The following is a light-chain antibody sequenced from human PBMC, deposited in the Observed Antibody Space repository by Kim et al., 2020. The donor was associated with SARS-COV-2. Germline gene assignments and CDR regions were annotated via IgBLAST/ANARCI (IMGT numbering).Light chain of an antibody. J-gene: IGKJ1*01. V-gene: IGKV3-15*01. CDR3: QQYNNWPWT. CDR2: GAS. Sequence: VSPGERATLSCRASQSAGNSLAWYQQKAGQAPRLLIFGASTRATGIPARFSGSGSGTEFTLTISSLQSEDFAVYYCQQYNNWPWTLGQGTKVDIK. CDR1: QSAGNS.